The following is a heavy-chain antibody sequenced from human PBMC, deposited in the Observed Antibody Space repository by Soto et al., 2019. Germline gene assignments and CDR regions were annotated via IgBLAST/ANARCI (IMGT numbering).Heavy chain of an antibody. CDR1: GGTFSSYT. J-gene: IGHJ3*02. Sequence: SVKVSCKASGGTFSSYTISWVRQAPGQGLEWMGRIIPILGIANYAQKFQGRVTITADKSTSTAYMELSSLRAEDTAVYYCARAPDYYDSSGYYYEPQGAAFDIWGQGTMVTVSS. CDR2: IIPILGIA. V-gene: IGHV1-69*02. CDR3: ARAPDYYDSSGYYYEPQGAAFDI. D-gene: IGHD3-22*01.